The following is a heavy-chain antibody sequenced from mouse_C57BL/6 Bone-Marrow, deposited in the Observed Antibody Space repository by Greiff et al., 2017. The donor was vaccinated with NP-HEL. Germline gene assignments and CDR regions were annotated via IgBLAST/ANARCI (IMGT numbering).Heavy chain of an antibody. CDR1: GYTFTSYG. D-gene: IGHD2-5*01. CDR3: ARSGYSNYAYYFDY. Sequence: LQESGAELARPGASVKLSCKASGYTFTSYGISWVKQRTGQGLEWIGEIYPRSGNTYYNEKFKGKATLTADKSSSTAYMELRSLTSEDSAVYFCARSGYSNYAYYFDYWGQGTTLTVSS. CDR2: IYPRSGNT. J-gene: IGHJ2*01. V-gene: IGHV1-81*01.